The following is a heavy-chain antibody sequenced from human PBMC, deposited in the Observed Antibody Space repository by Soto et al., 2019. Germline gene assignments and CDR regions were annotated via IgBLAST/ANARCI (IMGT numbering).Heavy chain of an antibody. D-gene: IGHD3-3*01. CDR3: ARRQDDLLEWYYFDY. J-gene: IGHJ4*02. V-gene: IGHV3-7*01. CDR1: GFTFSSYW. Sequence: GESLKISCAASGFTFSSYWMSWVRQAPGKGLEWVANIKQDGSEKYYVDSVKGRFTISRDNAKNSLYLQMNSLRAEDTAVYYCARRQDDLLEWYYFDYWGQGTLVTVSS. CDR2: IKQDGSEK.